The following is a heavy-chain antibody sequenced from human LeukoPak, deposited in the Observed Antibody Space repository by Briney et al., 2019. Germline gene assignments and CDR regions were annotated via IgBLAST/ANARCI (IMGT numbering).Heavy chain of an antibody. CDR3: AKEHTAAGACDY. D-gene: IGHD6-13*01. Sequence: ASVKVSCKASGYTFTSYDINWVRQATGQGLEWMGWMNPNSGNTGYAQKFQGRVTITRNTSISTAYMELSSLRSEDTAVYYCAKEHTAAGACDYWGQGTLVTVSS. CDR1: GYTFTSYD. V-gene: IGHV1-8*03. CDR2: MNPNSGNT. J-gene: IGHJ4*02.